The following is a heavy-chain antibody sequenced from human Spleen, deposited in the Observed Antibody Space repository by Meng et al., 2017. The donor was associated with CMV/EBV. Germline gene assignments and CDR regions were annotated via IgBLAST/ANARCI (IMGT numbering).Heavy chain of an antibody. V-gene: IGHV3-21*01. D-gene: IGHD3/OR15-3a*01. CDR3: ARGQHISMIFVMMSIFFDY. Sequence: GGSLRLSCAASGFTFSSYTMSWVRQAPGKGLEWVSSISSSGSYIYYPDSVRGRFTISRDNPKNSLYLQMNSLRAEDTAVYYCARGQHISMIFVMMSIFFDYWGRGTLVTVSS. J-gene: IGHJ4*02. CDR1: GFTFSSYT. CDR2: ISSSGSYI.